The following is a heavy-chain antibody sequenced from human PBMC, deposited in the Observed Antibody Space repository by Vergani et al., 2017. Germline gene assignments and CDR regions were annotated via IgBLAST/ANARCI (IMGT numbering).Heavy chain of an antibody. V-gene: IGHV4-34*01. D-gene: IGHD5-18*01. J-gene: IGHJ4*02. CDR1: GGSFSGYY. CDR2: INHSGST. CDR3: ARGGGTAMVAYLDY. Sequence: QVQLQQWGAGLLKPSETLSLTCAVYGGSFSGYYWSWIRQPPGKGLEWIGEINHSGSTNYNPSLKSRVTISVYTSKNQFSLKLSSVTAADTAVYYCARGGGTAMVAYLDYWGQGTLVTVSS.